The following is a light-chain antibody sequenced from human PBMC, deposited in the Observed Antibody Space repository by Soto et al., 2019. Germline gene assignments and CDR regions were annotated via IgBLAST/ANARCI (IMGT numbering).Light chain of an antibody. CDR1: SGDIGGYNY. CDR3: SSFSADTTPVL. CDR2: EVT. J-gene: IGLJ2*01. V-gene: IGLV2-14*01. Sequence: QSVLAQPASVSLSPGQSITISCTGTSGDIGGYNYVSWYQQHPGKAPKLLISEVTNRPSGVSNRFSGSKSGNTASLTISGLQAEDEADYYCSSFSADTTPVLFGGGTQLTVL.